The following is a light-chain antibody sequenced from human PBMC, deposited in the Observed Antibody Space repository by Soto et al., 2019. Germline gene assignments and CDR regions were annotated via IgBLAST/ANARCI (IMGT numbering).Light chain of an antibody. V-gene: IGKV3-20*01. CDR2: GTS. Sequence: EIVLTQSPGTLSLSPGERATLSCRASQSVSSNYLAWYQQKPGQAPRLLIYGTSSRATAIPDRFSGSGSGTDFTLIISRLEPEDFAVYYCQQYGSSSWTFGQGTKVDIK. CDR3: QQYGSSSWT. CDR1: QSVSSNY. J-gene: IGKJ1*01.